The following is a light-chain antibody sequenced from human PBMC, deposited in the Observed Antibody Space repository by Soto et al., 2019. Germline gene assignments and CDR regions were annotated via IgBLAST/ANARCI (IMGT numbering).Light chain of an antibody. CDR3: MQATHWPWT. CDR1: QGLVHSGGNTY. V-gene: IGKV2-30*02. J-gene: IGKJ1*01. Sequence: DVVMTQSPLSLPVTLGQPASISCRSGQGLVHSGGNTYLSWFQQRPGQSPRRLIYKVSNRDSGVPDRFSGSGSGTDFTLKISRVEAEDVGLYYCMQATHWPWTFGQGTKVEIK. CDR2: KVS.